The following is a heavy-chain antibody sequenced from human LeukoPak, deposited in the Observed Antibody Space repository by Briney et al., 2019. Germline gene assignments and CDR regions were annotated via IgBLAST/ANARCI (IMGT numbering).Heavy chain of an antibody. CDR2: IYNSGST. J-gene: IGHJ4*02. CDR3: VRDRELTY. D-gene: IGHD5-24*01. Sequence: TSETLSLTCTVLDGSIGIYYWSWIRQPPGKGLEWIGYIYNSGSTNYNPSLKSRVTISADTSKNQFSLKLTSVTAADTAMYYCVRDRELTYWGQGTLVTVSS. V-gene: IGHV4-59*01. CDR1: DGSIGIYY.